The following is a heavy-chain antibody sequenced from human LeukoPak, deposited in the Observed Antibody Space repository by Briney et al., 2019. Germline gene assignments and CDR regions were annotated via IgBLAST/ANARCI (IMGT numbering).Heavy chain of an antibody. CDR3: ARDLYSSSWHYDY. CDR2: IYSGGST. Sequence: SGGSLRLSCDASGLTVSSNYMSWVRQAPGKGLEWVSVIYSGGSTYYADSVRGRFTISRDNAKSTVYLQMNSLKAEDTAVYYCARDLYSSSWHYDYWGQGTLVTVSS. D-gene: IGHD6-13*01. J-gene: IGHJ4*02. CDR1: GLTVSSNY. V-gene: IGHV3-66*01.